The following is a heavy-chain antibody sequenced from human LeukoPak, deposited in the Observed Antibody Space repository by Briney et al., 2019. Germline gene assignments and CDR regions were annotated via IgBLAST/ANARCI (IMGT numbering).Heavy chain of an antibody. Sequence: SVKVSCKASGGTFSSYAISWVRQAPGQGLEWMGRIIPIFGTANYAQKFQGRVTITTDKSTSTAYMELSSLRSEDTAVYYCARGGYSYGTSFDYWGQGTLVTVSS. CDR2: IIPIFGTA. CDR1: GGTFSSYA. J-gene: IGHJ4*02. D-gene: IGHD5-18*01. CDR3: ARGGYSYGTSFDY. V-gene: IGHV1-69*05.